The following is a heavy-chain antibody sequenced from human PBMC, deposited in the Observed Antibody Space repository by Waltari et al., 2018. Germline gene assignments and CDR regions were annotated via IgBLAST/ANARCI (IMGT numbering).Heavy chain of an antibody. V-gene: IGHV1-2*06. CDR3: ARDPGVVVVVAVNWFDP. D-gene: IGHD2-15*01. CDR2: INPNSGGT. J-gene: IGHJ5*02. CDR1: GYTFTGYY. Sequence: QVQLVQSGAEVKKPGASVKVSCKASGYTFTGYYMPWVRQAPGQGLEWMGRINPNSGGTNYAQKFQGRVTMTRDTSISTAYMELSRLRSDDTAVYYCARDPGVVVVVAVNWFDPWGQGTLVTVSS.